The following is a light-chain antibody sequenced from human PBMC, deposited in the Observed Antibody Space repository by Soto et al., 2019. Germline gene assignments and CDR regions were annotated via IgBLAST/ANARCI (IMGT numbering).Light chain of an antibody. Sequence: DIVMTQSPDSLAVSLGERATINCKSSQSVLYSSNNKNFLAWYQQKPGQPPKLLIYRASTRESGVPDRFSGSGSGTDFTLTISSLQAEDVGVYYCQQYYSIPRTFGQGTKLEIK. CDR2: RAS. V-gene: IGKV4-1*01. J-gene: IGKJ2*01. CDR3: QQYYSIPRT. CDR1: QSVLYSSNNKNF.